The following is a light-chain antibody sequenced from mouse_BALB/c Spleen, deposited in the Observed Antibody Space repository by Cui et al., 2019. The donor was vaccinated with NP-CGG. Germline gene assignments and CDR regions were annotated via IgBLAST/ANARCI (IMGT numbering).Light chain of an antibody. V-gene: IGLV1*01. CDR2: GTN. CDR3: ALWYSNHWV. CDR1: TGAVTTSNY. J-gene: IGLJ1*01. Sequence: QAVVTQESALTTLTGETVTLTCRSSTGAVTTSNYANWVQEKPDHLFTGLIGGTNNRAPGVPARFSGSLIGDKAALTITGPQTEDEAIYFCALWYSNHWVFGGGTKLTVL.